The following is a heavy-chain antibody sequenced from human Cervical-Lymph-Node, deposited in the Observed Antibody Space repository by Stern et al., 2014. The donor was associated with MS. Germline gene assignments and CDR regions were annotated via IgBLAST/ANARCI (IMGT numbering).Heavy chain of an antibody. Sequence: MQLVQSGAEVKKPGESLMISCKGFGYSYTNYGIGWVRQMPGKGLEWMGIIILGDSDTRYSPSFQGQVTISADKSISTAYLQWSSLQASDTAIYYCARRTNGYRTFDYWGQGTLVTVSS. CDR3: ARRTNGYRTFDY. D-gene: IGHD2-15*01. CDR2: IILGDSDT. CDR1: GYSYTNYG. J-gene: IGHJ4*02. V-gene: IGHV5-51*03.